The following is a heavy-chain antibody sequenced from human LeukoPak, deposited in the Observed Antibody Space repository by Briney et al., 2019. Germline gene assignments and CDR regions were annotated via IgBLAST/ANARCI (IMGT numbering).Heavy chain of an antibody. CDR2: IYHTGST. J-gene: IGHJ3*01. CDR1: GGSASGTHY. D-gene: IGHD3-16*01. V-gene: IGHV4-61*01. CDR3: ARRWVYDKRAFDA. Sequence: SETLSLTCTVSGGSASGTHYWSWIRQPRGKGLEWIAYIYHTGSTDSNPSLKSRVTISLDTSKNQFSLKLSSVTAADTAVYYCARRWVYDKRAFDAWGQGTMVTVSS.